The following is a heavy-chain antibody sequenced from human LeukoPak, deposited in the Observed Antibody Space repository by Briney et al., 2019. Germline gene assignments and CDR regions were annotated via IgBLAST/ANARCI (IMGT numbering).Heavy chain of an antibody. V-gene: IGHV3-30-3*01. CDR3: ARGAFYNWNDGWFDP. Sequence: GGSLRLSCAASGFTFSSYAMHWVRQAPGKGLEWVAVISYDGSNKYYAGSVKGRFTISRDNSKNTLYLQMNSLRAEDTAVYYCARGAFYNWNDGWFDPWGQGTLVTVSS. J-gene: IGHJ5*02. CDR2: ISYDGSNK. D-gene: IGHD1-20*01. CDR1: GFTFSSYA.